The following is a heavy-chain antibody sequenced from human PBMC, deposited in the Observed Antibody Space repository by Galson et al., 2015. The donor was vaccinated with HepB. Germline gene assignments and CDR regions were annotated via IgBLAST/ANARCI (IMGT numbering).Heavy chain of an antibody. CDR2: ISYDGSNK. Sequence: SLRLSCAASGFTFSSYAMHWVRQAPGKGLEWVAVISYDGSNKYYADSVKGRFTISRDNSKNTLYLQMNSLRAEDTAVYYCARDYPSAVTMVRGAPHYFDYWGQGTLVTVSS. D-gene: IGHD3-10*01. CDR3: ARDYPSAVTMVRGAPHYFDY. V-gene: IGHV3-30-3*01. J-gene: IGHJ4*02. CDR1: GFTFSSYA.